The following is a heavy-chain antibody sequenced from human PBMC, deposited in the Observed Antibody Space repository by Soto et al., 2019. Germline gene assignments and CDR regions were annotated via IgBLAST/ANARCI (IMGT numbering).Heavy chain of an antibody. CDR3: TTTSLYYYDSSGYYADY. V-gene: IGHV3-15*01. J-gene: IGHJ4*02. CDR1: GFTFSSAW. CDR2: IKSKTDGGTT. Sequence: GGSLRLSCAASGFTFSSAWMSWVRQAPGKGLEWVGRIKSKTDGGTTDYAAPVKGRFTISRDDSKNTLYLQMNSLKTEDTAVYYCTTTSLYYYDSSGYYADYWGQGTLVTVSS. D-gene: IGHD3-22*01.